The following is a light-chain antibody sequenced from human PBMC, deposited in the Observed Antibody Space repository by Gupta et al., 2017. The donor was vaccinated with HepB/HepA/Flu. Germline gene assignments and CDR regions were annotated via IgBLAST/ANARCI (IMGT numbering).Light chain of an antibody. CDR1: SSDIVDYNY. CDR3: CSYAGSSFWV. V-gene: IGLV2-14*03. CDR2: DVT. J-gene: IGLJ3*02. Sequence: QSALTHPASVSGSPGQSSTNSCPGTSSDIVDYNYVSWYQQHPGKAPKLIIYDVTYRPSGVSHRFSGSKSGNTASLTISGLQAEDEADYYCCSYAGSSFWVFGGGTKLTVL.